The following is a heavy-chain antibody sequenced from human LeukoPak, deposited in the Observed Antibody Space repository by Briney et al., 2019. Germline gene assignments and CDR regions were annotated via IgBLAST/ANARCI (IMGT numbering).Heavy chain of an antibody. CDR3: VRLRRNYDSSGYYYYDY. D-gene: IGHD3-22*01. Sequence: GGSLRLSCVASGYTFSSFSINWVRQAPGKGLEWVSSISVRSNYIYYADSVRGRFSISRDDARNSLYLQMDSLRGDDTAVYYCVRLRRNYDSSGYYYYDYWGQGTLVTVSS. CDR2: ISVRSNYI. CDR1: GYTFSSFS. J-gene: IGHJ4*02. V-gene: IGHV3-21*01.